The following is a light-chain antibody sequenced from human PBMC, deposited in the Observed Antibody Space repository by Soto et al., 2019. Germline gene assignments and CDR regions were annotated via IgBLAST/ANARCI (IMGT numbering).Light chain of an antibody. CDR2: DVT. CDR3: NSYTTSSTYV. J-gene: IGLJ1*01. V-gene: IGLV2-14*03. Sequence: QSVLTQPASVSGSPGQSITISCTGTSSDVGAYNYVSWYQQHPGKAPKLMIYDVTNRPSGVSNRFSGSKSGYTASLTISGLQAEDEADYYCNSYTTSSTYVFGTGTKLTVL. CDR1: SSDVGAYNY.